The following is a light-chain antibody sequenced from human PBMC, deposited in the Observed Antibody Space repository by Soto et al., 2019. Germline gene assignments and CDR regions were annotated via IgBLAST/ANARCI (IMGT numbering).Light chain of an antibody. CDR2: EVS. CDR1: SSDVGNYNR. Sequence: QPVLTQPASVSGSPGQSITISCTGTSSDVGNYNRVSWYQQHPGKAPKLIIYEVSKWPSGASDRFSGSQSGNTASLTISGLQAGDEADYYCCSWVNRDTLMFGGGTKLTVL. CDR3: CSWVNRDTLM. V-gene: IGLV2-23*02. J-gene: IGLJ3*02.